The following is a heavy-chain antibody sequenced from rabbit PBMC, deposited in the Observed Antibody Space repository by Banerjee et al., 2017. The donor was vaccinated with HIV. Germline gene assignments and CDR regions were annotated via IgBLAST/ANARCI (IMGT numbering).Heavy chain of an antibody. CDR1: GFSFSSGYY. V-gene: IGHV1S45*01. CDR2: IAAGGGGYT. D-gene: IGHD2-1*01. CDR3: ARKGYSDDDYGDACFRFDL. Sequence: QEQLEESGGDLVKPGASLTLTCTASGFSFSSGYYMCWVRQAPGKGLEWIACIAAGGGGYTYYASWAKGRFTISKTSSTTVTLQMTSLTAADTATYFCARKGYSDDDYGDACFRFDLWGPGTLVTVS. J-gene: IGHJ3*01.